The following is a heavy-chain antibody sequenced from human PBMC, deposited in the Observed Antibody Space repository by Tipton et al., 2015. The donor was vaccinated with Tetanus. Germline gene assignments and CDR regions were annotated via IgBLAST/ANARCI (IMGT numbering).Heavy chain of an antibody. Sequence: SWVRQTPGKGLEWVANIKEDGSVKGYVDSVKGRFTISRDNAKNSLSLQMSSLRGEDTAVYYCAREGYWGQGTLVTVSS. J-gene: IGHJ4*02. V-gene: IGHV3-7*01. CDR2: IKEDGSVK. CDR3: AREGY.